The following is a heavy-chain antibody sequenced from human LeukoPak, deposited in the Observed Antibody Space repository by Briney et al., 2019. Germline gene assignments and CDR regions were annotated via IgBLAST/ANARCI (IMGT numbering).Heavy chain of an antibody. Sequence: GGSLRLSCAASGFTFSSYSMNWVRQAPGKGLEWVSSISSSSSYIYYADSVKGRFTISRDNAKNSLYLQMNTPRAEDTAVYYCARDRTTVTTFDYWGQGTLVTVSS. V-gene: IGHV3-21*01. CDR1: GFTFSSYS. CDR2: ISSSSSYI. J-gene: IGHJ4*02. CDR3: ARDRTTVTTFDY. D-gene: IGHD4-17*01.